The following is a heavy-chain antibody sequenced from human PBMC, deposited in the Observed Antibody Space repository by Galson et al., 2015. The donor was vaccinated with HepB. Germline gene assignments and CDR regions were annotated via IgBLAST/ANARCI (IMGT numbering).Heavy chain of an antibody. V-gene: IGHV1-18*01. CDR3: ARDHMVNTTNWFDH. Sequence: SVKVSCKASGYKLTNYGINWVRQAPGQGLEWMGWISSYNGNTNYAQKFQGRVTMTTDTSTSTAYVELRCLRSDDTAAYYCARDHMVNTTNWFDHWFQGTLFSVS. CDR2: ISSYNGNT. D-gene: IGHD4/OR15-4a*01. CDR1: GYKLTNYG. J-gene: IGHJ5*02.